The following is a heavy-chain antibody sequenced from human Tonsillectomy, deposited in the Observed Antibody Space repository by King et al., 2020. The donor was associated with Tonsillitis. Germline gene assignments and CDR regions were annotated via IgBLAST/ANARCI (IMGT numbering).Heavy chain of an antibody. CDR2: FCNSGST. J-gene: IGHJ4*02. V-gene: IGHV4-59*01. D-gene: IGHD2-2*01. CDR3: SEGVPPTI. Sequence: VQLQESGPGLLKPSETLSLTCTVSSGSSSIYYWNWVRQSPGKALEWIGYFCNSGSTNYTNYNPSLSSRVTMSIDTSKNQFSLKLSSVTAADTAVYFCSEGVPPTIWGQGTLVTVSS. CDR1: SGSSSIYY.